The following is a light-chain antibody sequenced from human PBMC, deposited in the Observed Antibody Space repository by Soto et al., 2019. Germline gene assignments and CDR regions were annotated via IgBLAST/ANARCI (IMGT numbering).Light chain of an antibody. Sequence: EIVLTQSPGTLSLSPGERATLSCRASQSISSNYLAWYQQRPGQAPRLLIFGASYRATGIPDRFSGSGSGTDFTLTISRLEPEDFAVDYCQQYISSPPEVTFGPGTRVDSK. CDR1: QSISSNY. V-gene: IGKV3-20*01. J-gene: IGKJ3*01. CDR2: GAS. CDR3: QQYISSPPEVT.